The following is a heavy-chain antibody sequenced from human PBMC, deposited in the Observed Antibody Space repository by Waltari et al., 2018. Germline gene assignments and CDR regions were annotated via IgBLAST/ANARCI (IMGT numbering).Heavy chain of an antibody. D-gene: IGHD1-26*01. V-gene: IGHV1-24*01. CDR2: FDPEDGET. CDR1: GSPLTELS. CDR3: ATAGQWELLRRYFDY. Sequence: QVQLVQSGAEVKKPGASVKVSCKVSGSPLTELSMHWVRRAPGKGLEWMGGFDPEDGETIYAQKFQGRVTMTEDTSTDTAYMELSSLRSEDTAVYYCATAGQWELLRRYFDYWGQGTLVTVSS. J-gene: IGHJ4*02.